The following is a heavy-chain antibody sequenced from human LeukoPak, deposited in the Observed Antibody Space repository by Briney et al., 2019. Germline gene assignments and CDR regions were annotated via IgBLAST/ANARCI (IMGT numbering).Heavy chain of an antibody. CDR3: AKGRGSSSWSFTDY. Sequence: GGSLRLSCAASGFTFDDYAMHWVRQAPGKGLEWVSGISWNSGSIGCANSVKGRFTISRDNAKNSLYLQMNSLRAEDTALYYCAKGRGSSSWSFTDYWGQGTLVTVSS. CDR2: ISWNSGSI. D-gene: IGHD6-13*01. CDR1: GFTFDDYA. V-gene: IGHV3-9*01. J-gene: IGHJ4*02.